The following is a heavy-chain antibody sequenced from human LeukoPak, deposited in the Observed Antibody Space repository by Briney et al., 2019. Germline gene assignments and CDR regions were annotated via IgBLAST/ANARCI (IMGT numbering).Heavy chain of an antibody. V-gene: IGHV3-30*03. CDR2: ISYDGSNK. J-gene: IGHJ6*02. Sequence: GGSLRLSCAASGFTFSSYGMHWVRQAPGKGLEWVAVISYDGSNKYYADSVKGRFTISRDNSKSTLFLQMNSLRVEDTAVYYCARDMQAWGTVPVGEDYYYGMDVWGQGTTVTVSS. CDR3: ARDMQAWGTVPVGEDYYYGMDV. D-gene: IGHD1-14*01. CDR1: GFTFSSYG.